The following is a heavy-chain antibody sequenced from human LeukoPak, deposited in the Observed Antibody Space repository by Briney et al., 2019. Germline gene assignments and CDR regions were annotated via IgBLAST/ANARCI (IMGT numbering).Heavy chain of an antibody. V-gene: IGHV4-34*01. CDR3: ERGRDSSETRNDY. J-gene: IGHJ4*02. D-gene: IGHD3-22*01. CDR2: INHSGST. Sequence: SETLSLTCAVYGGSFSGYYWSWIRQPPGKGLEWIGEINHSGSTNCNPSLKSRVTISVDTSKNQFSLKLSSVTAADTAVYYCERGRDSSETRNDYWGQGTLVTVSS. CDR1: GGSFSGYY.